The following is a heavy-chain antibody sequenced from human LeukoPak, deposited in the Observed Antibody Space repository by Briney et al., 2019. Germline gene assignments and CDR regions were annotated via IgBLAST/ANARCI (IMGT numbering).Heavy chain of an antibody. D-gene: IGHD2-2*01. CDR3: ARDRYCSSTSCFSVDYYGMDV. J-gene: IGHJ6*02. V-gene: IGHV1-2*06. Sequence: ASVKVSCKASGYTFTGYYMHWVRQAPGQGLEWMGRINPNSGGTNYAQKFQGRVTMTRDTSISTAYMELSRLRSDDTAVYYCARDRYCSSTSCFSVDYYGMDVWGQGTTVTVSS. CDR1: GYTFTGYY. CDR2: INPNSGGT.